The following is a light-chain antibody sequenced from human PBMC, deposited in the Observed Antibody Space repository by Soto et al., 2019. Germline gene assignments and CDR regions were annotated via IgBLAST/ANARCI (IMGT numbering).Light chain of an antibody. J-gene: IGKJ5*01. Sequence: EIVMTQSPATLSVSPGERATLSCRASQSVSSNLAWYQQKPGQAPRLLIYGASNRATGIPDRFSGSGSGTDFTLTISRLEPEDFAVYYCQQYGSSGTVGQGTRLEIK. CDR2: GAS. V-gene: IGKV3-20*01. CDR3: QQYGSSGT. CDR1: QSVSSN.